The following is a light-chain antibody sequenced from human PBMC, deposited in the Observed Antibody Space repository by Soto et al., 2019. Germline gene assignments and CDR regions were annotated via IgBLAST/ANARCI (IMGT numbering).Light chain of an antibody. Sequence: EIVLTQSPGTLSLSPGERATLSCRASQTINSGLAWYQHKRGQAPRLLIYGVSVRAIGIPDRFGGSGSGTDFTLTIRRLEPEDFAVYFCQQYGGSPYTFGQGTKVDIK. J-gene: IGKJ2*01. V-gene: IGKV3-20*01. CDR1: QTINSG. CDR3: QQYGGSPYT. CDR2: GVS.